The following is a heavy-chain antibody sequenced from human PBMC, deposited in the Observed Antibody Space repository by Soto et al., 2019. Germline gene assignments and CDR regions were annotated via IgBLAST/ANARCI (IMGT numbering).Heavy chain of an antibody. CDR3: ARGRGSYQPFDY. Sequence: SVKVSCKASGGTFSSYAISWVRQAPGQGLEWMGGIIPIFGTANYAQKFKGRVTITADESTSTANMELSSLRTEDTAVYYCARGRGSYQPFDYWGQGTLVTVSS. V-gene: IGHV1-69*13. D-gene: IGHD1-26*01. CDR2: IIPIFGTA. CDR1: GGTFSSYA. J-gene: IGHJ4*02.